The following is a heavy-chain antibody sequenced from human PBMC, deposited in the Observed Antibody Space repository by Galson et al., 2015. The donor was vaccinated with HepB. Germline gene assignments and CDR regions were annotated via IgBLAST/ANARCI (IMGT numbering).Heavy chain of an antibody. V-gene: IGHV1-69*13. CDR2: IIPIFGTE. Sequence: SVKVSCKASGGTFSSYAISWVRQAPGQGLEWMGGIIPIFGTEKYAQKFQGRVTITADESTSTAYMELSSLRSEDTAVYYCARDAARKYYYGSGSSSWFDPWGQGTLVTVSS. CDR3: ARDAARKYYYGSGSSSWFDP. CDR1: GGTFSSYA. J-gene: IGHJ5*02. D-gene: IGHD3-10*01.